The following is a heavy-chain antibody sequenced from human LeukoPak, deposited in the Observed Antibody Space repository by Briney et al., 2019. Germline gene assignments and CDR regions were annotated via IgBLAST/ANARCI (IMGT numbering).Heavy chain of an antibody. J-gene: IGHJ4*02. V-gene: IGHV3-21*01. CDR2: ISSSSSYI. CDR1: GFTFSSYS. D-gene: IGHD2-21*02. Sequence: PGGSLRLSCAASGFTFSSYSMNWVRQAPGKGLEWVSSISSSSSYIYYADSVKGRFTISRDKAKNSLYLQMNSLRAEDTAVYYCARIHYCGGDCYSGVGGDYWGQGTLVTVSS. CDR3: ARIHYCGGDCYSGVGGDY.